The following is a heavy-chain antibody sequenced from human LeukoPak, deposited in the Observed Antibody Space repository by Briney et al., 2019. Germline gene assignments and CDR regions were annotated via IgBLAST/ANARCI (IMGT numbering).Heavy chain of an antibody. J-gene: IGHJ4*02. D-gene: IGHD7-27*01. V-gene: IGHV3-30-3*01. CDR2: ISYDGSNK. CDR1: GFTFSSYA. CDR3: ARDLIGDGGY. Sequence: GGSLRLSCAASGFTFSSYAMHWVRQAPGKGLEWVAVISYDGSNKYYADSVKGRFTISRDNSKNTLYLQMNSLRAEDTAVYYCARDLIGDGGYWGQGTLVTVSS.